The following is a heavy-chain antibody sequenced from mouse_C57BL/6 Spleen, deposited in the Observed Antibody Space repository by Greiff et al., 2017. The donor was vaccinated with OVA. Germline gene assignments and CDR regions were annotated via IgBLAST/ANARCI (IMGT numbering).Heavy chain of an antibody. D-gene: IGHD1-1*01. CDR3: ARSLNTTVVATDAMDY. Sequence: QVQLKQSGPELVKPGASVKISCKASGYAFSSSWMNWVKQRPGKGLEWIGRIYPGDGDTNYNGKFKGKATLTADKSSSTAYMQLSSLTSEDSAVYFGARSLNTTVVATDAMDYWGQGTSVTVSS. J-gene: IGHJ4*01. CDR1: GYAFSSSW. V-gene: IGHV1-82*01. CDR2: IYPGDGDT.